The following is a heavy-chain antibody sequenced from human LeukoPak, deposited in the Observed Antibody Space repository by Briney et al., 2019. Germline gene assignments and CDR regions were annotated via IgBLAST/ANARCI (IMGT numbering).Heavy chain of an antibody. CDR3: AQGAMVRGAYYLDY. Sequence: GGSLRLSCATSGFTFSSYWMHWVRQAPGKGLVWVSRINSDGSSTSYVDSVKGRFTISRDNAKNTLYLQMNSLRAEDTAVYYCAQGAMVRGAYYLDYWGQGTLVTVSS. J-gene: IGHJ4*02. CDR2: INSDGSST. V-gene: IGHV3-74*01. CDR1: GFTFSSYW. D-gene: IGHD3-10*01.